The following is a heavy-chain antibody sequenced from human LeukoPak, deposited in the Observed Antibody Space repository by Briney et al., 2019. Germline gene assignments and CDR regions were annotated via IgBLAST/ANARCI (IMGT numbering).Heavy chain of an antibody. V-gene: IGHV4-59*08. D-gene: IGHD6-19*01. CDR1: GGSISHYF. Sequence: SEALSLTCTVSGGSISHYFWSWIRQPPGKALEWIGYIYYSGSTNYNPSLKSRVTISVDPSKNQFSLKLNSVTAADTAVYYCAKTVAGYWYFDLWGRGTLVTVSS. CDR2: IYYSGST. CDR3: AKTVAGYWYFDL. J-gene: IGHJ2*01.